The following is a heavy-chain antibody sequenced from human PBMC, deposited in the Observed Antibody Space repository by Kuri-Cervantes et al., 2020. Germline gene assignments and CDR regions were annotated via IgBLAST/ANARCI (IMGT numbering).Heavy chain of an antibody. CDR1: GGSISSGGYY. CDR2: IYYSGST. D-gene: IGHD6-6*01. J-gene: IGHJ5*02. CDR3: ARDLFLSTSNGFDP. Sequence: LRLSCTVSGGSISSGGYYWSWIRQHPGKGLEWIGYIYYSGSTYYNPSLKSRVTISVDTSKNQFSLRLSSVTAADTAVYYCARDLFLSTSNGFDPWGQGTLVTVSS. V-gene: IGHV4-31*03.